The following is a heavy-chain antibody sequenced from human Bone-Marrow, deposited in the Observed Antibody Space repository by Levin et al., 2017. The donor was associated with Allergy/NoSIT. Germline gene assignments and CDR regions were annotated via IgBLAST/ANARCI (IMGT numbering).Heavy chain of an antibody. J-gene: IGHJ6*03. V-gene: IGHV3-21*01. CDR3: ARDPNTSEDYYMDV. CDR1: GFTFSGHS. D-gene: IGHD2-2*02. CDR2: ISSTSDYI. Sequence: GESLKISCAASGFTFSGHSMNWVRQAPGKGLEWVSYISSTSDYIYYADSMKGRFTISRDNAKSSLYLQMNSLRAEDTAVYYCARDPNTSEDYYMDVWGKGTTVTVSS.